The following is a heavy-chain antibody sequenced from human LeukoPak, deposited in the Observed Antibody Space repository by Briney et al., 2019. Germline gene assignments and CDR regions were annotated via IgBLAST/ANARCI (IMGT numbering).Heavy chain of an antibody. CDR2: ISSSSSCI. D-gene: IGHD4-17*01. CDR3: ARDPSTYGDEEDLNDY. J-gene: IGHJ4*02. CDR1: GFTFSSYR. Sequence: GGCLRLSCAASGFTFSSYRMNWVRRAPGKGLEWVSSISSSSSCIYYADSVKGRFTISRDNAKNSLYLQMNSLRAEDTAVYYCARDPSTYGDEEDLNDYWGQGTLVTVSS. V-gene: IGHV3-21*01.